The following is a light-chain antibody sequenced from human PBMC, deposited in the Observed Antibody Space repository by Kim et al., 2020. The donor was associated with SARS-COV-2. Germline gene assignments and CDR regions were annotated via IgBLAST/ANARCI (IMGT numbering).Light chain of an antibody. Sequence: GQSITISCTGTSRDVGGYNYVSWYQQHPGKAPKLMIYDVSNRPSGVSNRFSGSKSGNTASLTISGLQAGDEADYYCSSYTSSSTRVFGGGTKLTVL. V-gene: IGLV2-14*03. CDR2: DVS. CDR3: SSYTSSSTRV. J-gene: IGLJ3*02. CDR1: SRDVGGYNY.